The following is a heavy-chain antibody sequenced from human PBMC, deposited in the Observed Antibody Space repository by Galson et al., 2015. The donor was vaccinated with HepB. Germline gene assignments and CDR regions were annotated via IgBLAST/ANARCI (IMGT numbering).Heavy chain of an antibody. V-gene: IGHV1-18*01. Sequence: QSGAEVTKPGASVKVSCKASGYTFTSYGISWVRQAPGQGLEWMGWISAYNGNTNYAQKLQGRVTMTTDTSTSTAYMELRSLRSDDTAVYYCARDDDGQQWLVPHYYFDYWGQGTLVTVSS. CDR1: GYTFTSYG. CDR3: ARDDDGQQWLVPHYYFDY. CDR2: ISAYNGNT. J-gene: IGHJ4*02. D-gene: IGHD6-19*01.